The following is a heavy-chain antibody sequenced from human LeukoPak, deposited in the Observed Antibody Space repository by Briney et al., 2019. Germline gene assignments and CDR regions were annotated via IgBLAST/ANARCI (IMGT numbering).Heavy chain of an antibody. Sequence: PSETLSLTCTVSGGSISSGGYYWGWLRQPPGKGLEWIGYIFQTGSTYYNPSLKSRVTISLDRSKSQFSLKLTSVTAADTAVYYCARGSIVGARSTWFDPWGQGTLVTVSS. V-gene: IGHV4-30-2*01. CDR1: GGSISSGGYY. D-gene: IGHD1-26*01. J-gene: IGHJ5*02. CDR2: IFQTGST. CDR3: ARGSIVGARSTWFDP.